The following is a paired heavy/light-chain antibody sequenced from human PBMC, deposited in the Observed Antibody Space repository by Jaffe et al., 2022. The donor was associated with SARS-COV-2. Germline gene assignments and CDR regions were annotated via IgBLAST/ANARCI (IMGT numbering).Light chain of an antibody. Sequence: DIVMTQSPDSLAVSLGERATINCKSSQSVLYRSNSKNYLAWYQQRPGQPPKLLIYWASIRESGVPDRFSGSGSGTDFTLTISNLQAEDVATYYCQQSYMTPRTFGQGTKVEIK. CDR1: QSVLYRSNSKNY. V-gene: IGKV4-1*01. J-gene: IGKJ1*01. CDR2: WAS. CDR3: QQSYMTPRT.
Heavy chain of an antibody. CDR1: GGSFSDYY. V-gene: IGHV4-34*02. J-gene: IGHJ6*02. CDR2: INRSGSM. Sequence: QVQLQQSGAGLLRPSEILSLTCVVSGGSFSDYYWSWLRQPPGKGPEWIGEINRSGSMNYHPSLRSRVTISIDRSRNQFSLQLMSVTAADTAVYYCARLPRVALDYYDRSTSPRSYHNYGMDVWGQGTTVTVS. CDR3: ARLPRVALDYYDRSTSPRSYHNYGMDV. D-gene: IGHD3-22*01.